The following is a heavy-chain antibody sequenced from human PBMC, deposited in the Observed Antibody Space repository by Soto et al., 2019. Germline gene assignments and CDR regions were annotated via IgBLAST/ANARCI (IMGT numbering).Heavy chain of an antibody. CDR3: ARHRQYYDTSGYQQRYFDY. V-gene: IGHV4-39*01. CDR2: IYYSGTT. CDR1: GGSISSTPYY. J-gene: IGHJ4*02. D-gene: IGHD3-22*01. Sequence: SETLSLTCSVSGGSISSTPYYWGWIRQPPGKGLEWLGTIYYSGTTSYNPSLKSRVTISVDTSNNQFFLKLRSVTAADTAVYYCARHRQYYDTSGYQQRYFDYWGQGTQVTVSS.